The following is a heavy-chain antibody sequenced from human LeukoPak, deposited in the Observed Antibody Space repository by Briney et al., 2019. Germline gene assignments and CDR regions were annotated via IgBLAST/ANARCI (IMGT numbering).Heavy chain of an antibody. Sequence: SETLSLTCAVYGGSFIVYYRSGIRQPPGKGLDWIGEINHSGSTNYNPSLKSRVTISVDTSKNQFSLKLSSVTAADTAVYYCARGHQGYYYDSSGYLRYWGQGTLVTVSS. CDR1: GGSFIVYY. V-gene: IGHV4-34*01. CDR2: INHSGST. CDR3: ARGHQGYYYDSSGYLRY. J-gene: IGHJ4*02. D-gene: IGHD3-22*01.